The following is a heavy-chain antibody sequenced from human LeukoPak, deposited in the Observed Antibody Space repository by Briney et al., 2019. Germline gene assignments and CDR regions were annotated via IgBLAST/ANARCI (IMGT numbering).Heavy chain of an antibody. J-gene: IGHJ6*03. V-gene: IGHV1-69*13. CDR3: ARAPLSYDFWSGYHNSTYYYYMDV. Sequence: ASVRVSCKVSGYTFTDYYMHWVQQAPGQGLEWMGGIIPIFGTANYAQKFQGRVTITADESTSTAYMELSSLRSEDTAVYYCARAPLSYDFWSGYHNSTYYYYMDVWGKGTTVTVSS. CDR2: IIPIFGTA. CDR1: GYTFTDYY. D-gene: IGHD3-3*01.